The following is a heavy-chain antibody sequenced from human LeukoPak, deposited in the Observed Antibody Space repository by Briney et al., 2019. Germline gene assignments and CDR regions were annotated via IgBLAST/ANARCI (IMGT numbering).Heavy chain of an antibody. D-gene: IGHD5-12*01. CDR3: ARDSGNSGYDYFDY. Sequence: PSETLSLTCTASGGSISSYYWSWIRQPPGKGLEWIGYTYYSGSTNYNPSLQSRVTISVDTSKNQFSLKLSSVTAADTAVYYCARDSGNSGYDYFDYWGQGTLVTVSS. J-gene: IGHJ4*02. CDR1: GGSISSYY. V-gene: IGHV4-59*01. CDR2: TYYSGST.